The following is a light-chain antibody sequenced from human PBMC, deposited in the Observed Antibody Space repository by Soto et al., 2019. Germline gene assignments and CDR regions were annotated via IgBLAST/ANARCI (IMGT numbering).Light chain of an antibody. J-gene: IGKJ3*01. CDR1: QNINTY. CDR2: DAA. CDR3: QQTSSATFT. V-gene: IGKV1-39*01. Sequence: DIQMTQSPYSLSAAVGDRVTISCRASQNINTYLNWYQQKPGKAPKLLMFDAASLQSGVPSRFSGSGSRTDFTLTITSLQPQDSETYYCQQTSSATFTFGPGTKLDI.